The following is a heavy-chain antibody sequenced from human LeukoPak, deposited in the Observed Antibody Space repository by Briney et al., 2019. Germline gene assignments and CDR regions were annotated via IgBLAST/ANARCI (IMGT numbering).Heavy chain of an antibody. CDR1: GFTFSSYG. Sequence: QSGGSLRLSCAASGFTFSSYGMHWVRQAPGKGLEWVAVISYDGSNKYYADPVKGRFTISRDNSKNTLYLQMNSLRAEDTAVYYCAKGQVCDYWGQGTLVTVSS. D-gene: IGHD2-8*01. CDR3: AKGQVCDY. J-gene: IGHJ4*02. V-gene: IGHV3-30*18. CDR2: ISYDGSNK.